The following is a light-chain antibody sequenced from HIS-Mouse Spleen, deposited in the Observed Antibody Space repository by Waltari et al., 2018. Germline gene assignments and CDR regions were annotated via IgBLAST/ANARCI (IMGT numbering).Light chain of an antibody. Sequence: DIVMTQSPDSLAVSLGERATINCKSSQSVLYSSNNKNYLAWYQQKPGKPPKLLIYWASTRESGVPDRFSGSGSGKDFTLTISSLQAEDVAVYYCQKYYTTPYTFGQGTKLEIK. CDR2: WAS. CDR3: QKYYTTPYT. J-gene: IGKJ2*01. CDR1: QSVLYSSNNKNY. V-gene: IGKV4-1*01.